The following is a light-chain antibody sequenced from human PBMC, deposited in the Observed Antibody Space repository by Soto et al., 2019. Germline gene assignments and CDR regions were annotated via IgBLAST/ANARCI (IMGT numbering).Light chain of an antibody. CDR3: MQGTHWPPIT. Sequence: DVVLTQSPPSLPVTLGQPASISCRSTQSLVYSDGNIYLSWFQQRPGQSPRRLIYKVSNRDSGVPDRFSGSGSGTDFTLKISRVEAEDVGVYYCMQGTHWPPITFGQGTRLEMK. V-gene: IGKV2-30*01. J-gene: IGKJ5*01. CDR2: KVS. CDR1: QSLVYSDGNIY.